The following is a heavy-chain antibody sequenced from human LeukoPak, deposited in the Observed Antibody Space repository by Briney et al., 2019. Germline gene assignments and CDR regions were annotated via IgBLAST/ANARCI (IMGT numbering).Heavy chain of an antibody. CDR3: ARTTEGGYTYDYFYYYYMDV. V-gene: IGHV3-74*01. Sequence: GGSLRLSCGASGFTFGTYWMHWVRQAPGKGLVWVSGINSNGGTTTYADSVKGRFTISRDNAKNTLYLQMNSLRAEDTAVYYCARTTEGGYTYDYFYYYYMDVWGKGTTVTISS. D-gene: IGHD5-18*01. J-gene: IGHJ6*03. CDR2: INSNGGTT. CDR1: GFTFGTYW.